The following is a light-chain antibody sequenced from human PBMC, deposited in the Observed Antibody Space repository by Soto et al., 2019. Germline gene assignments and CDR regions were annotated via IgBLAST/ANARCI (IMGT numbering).Light chain of an antibody. J-gene: IGKJ4*01. V-gene: IGKV1-12*01. CDR2: EES. CDR1: EDISTW. Sequence: DIQMTQSPSSVSASVGDRVTITCRSSEDISTWLAWYQQKPGKPPKLLIYEESTLHSGVPSRFSGRKSGTQFTLTIDSLQPEDFATYYCQQVKTYPRTFGGGTKVDIK. CDR3: QQVKTYPRT.